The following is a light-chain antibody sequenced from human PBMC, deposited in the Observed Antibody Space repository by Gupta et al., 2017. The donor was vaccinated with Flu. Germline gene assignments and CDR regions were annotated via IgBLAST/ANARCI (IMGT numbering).Light chain of an antibody. CDR3: QQFGSSPLYS. Sequence: EVVLTQSPGTLSLSPGDTATLSCRASESINTRPLAWYQQKPGQAPRLLIYRAFYRATGVPDRFSGSGSGTDFTLTITRREHEDFAVYFCQQFGSSPLYSFGQGTKLEIK. CDR2: RAF. J-gene: IGKJ2*03. CDR1: ESINTRP. V-gene: IGKV3-20*01.